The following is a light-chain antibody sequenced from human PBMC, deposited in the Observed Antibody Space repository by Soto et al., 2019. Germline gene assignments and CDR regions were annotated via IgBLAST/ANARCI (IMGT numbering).Light chain of an antibody. CDR3: WSYAGSSTYV. J-gene: IGLJ1*01. Sequence: QSALTQPASVSGSPGQSITVSCTGTSSDVGTYDLVSWYQQHPGRAPKLMIYEVTKRPSGVSNRFSGSKSGNTASLTISGLQPEDEADYSCWSYAGSSTYVFGIGTKVTVL. CDR2: EVT. V-gene: IGLV2-23*02. CDR1: SSDVGTYDL.